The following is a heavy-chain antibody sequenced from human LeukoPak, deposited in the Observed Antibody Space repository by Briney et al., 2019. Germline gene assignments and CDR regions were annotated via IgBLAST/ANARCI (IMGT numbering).Heavy chain of an antibody. J-gene: IGHJ5*02. CDR2: IIPIFGTA. CDR1: GGTFSSYA. D-gene: IGHD3-10*01. V-gene: IGHV1-69*13. Sequence: ASVKVPCKASGGTFSSYAISWVRQAPGQGLEWMGGIIPIFGTANYAQKFQGGVTITADESTSTAYMELSSLRSEDTAVYYCASNREYGSGSYRGFDPWGQGTLVTVSS. CDR3: ASNREYGSGSYRGFDP.